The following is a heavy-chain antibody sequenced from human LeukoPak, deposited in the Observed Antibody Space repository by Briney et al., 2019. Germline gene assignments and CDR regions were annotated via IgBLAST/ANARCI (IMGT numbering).Heavy chain of an antibody. CDR3: ASRFYDILTSYENYFDY. CDR2: IIPIFGTA. V-gene: IGHV1-69*13. J-gene: IGHJ4*02. Sequence: SVKVSCKASGGTFSSYAISWVRQAPGQGLEWMGGIIPIFGTANYAQKFQGRVTITADESTSTAYMELSSLRSEDTAVYYCASRFYDILTSYENYFDYWGQRTLVTVSS. D-gene: IGHD3-9*01. CDR1: GGTFSSYA.